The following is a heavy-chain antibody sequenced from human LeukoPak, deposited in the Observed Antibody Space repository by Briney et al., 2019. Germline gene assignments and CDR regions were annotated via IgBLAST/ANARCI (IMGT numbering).Heavy chain of an antibody. CDR2: TYYRSKWYN. D-gene: IGHD5-24*01. CDR3: AREWRWVRDGYNHFDY. V-gene: IGHV6-1*01. CDR1: GDSVSSNSAA. Sequence: SQTLSLTCVISGDSVSSNSAAWNWIRQSPSRGLEWLGRTYYRSKWYNDYAVSVKSRITINPDTSKNQFSLQLNSVTPEDTAVYYCAREWRWVRDGYNHFDYWGQGTLVTVSS. J-gene: IGHJ4*02.